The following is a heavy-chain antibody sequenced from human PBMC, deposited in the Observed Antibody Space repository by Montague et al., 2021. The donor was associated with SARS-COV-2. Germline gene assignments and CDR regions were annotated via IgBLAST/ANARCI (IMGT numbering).Heavy chain of an antibody. CDR1: GGSITRNYY. V-gene: IGHV4-39*01. Sequence: SETLSLTCTVSGGSITRNYYWGWIRQPPGKGLEWVGNIYYSGTTXXNPXXXSRVTISVDASKNQFSLNLTSVTAADTAVYYCARPLVRGVPKAFDIWGQGALVIVPS. CDR2: IYYSGTT. J-gene: IGHJ3*02. CDR3: ARPLVRGVPKAFDI. D-gene: IGHD3-10*01.